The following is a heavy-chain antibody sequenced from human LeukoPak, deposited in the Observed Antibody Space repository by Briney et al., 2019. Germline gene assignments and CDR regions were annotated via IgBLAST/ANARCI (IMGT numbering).Heavy chain of an antibody. CDR3: ARVPAFDVVVPAAITFAFDI. D-gene: IGHD2-2*01. CDR2: IVVGSGNT. V-gene: IGHV1-58*02. Sequence: SVKVSCKASGFSFTRSAMQWVRQARGQRLEWIGWIVVGSGNTNYAQKFQERVTITRDMSTSTAYMELSSLRSEDTAVYYCARVPAFDVVVPAAITFAFDIWGQGTKVTVSS. CDR1: GFSFTRSA. J-gene: IGHJ3*02.